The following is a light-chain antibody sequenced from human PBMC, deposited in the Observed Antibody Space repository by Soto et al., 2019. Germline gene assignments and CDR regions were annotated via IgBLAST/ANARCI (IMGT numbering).Light chain of an antibody. CDR1: SSNIGAGYD. Sequence: QSVLTQPPSVSGAPGQRVTISYTGSSSNIGAGYDVHWYQQLPGAAPKLLIYGDTNRPSGVPDRFSGSKSGTSASLAITGLQAEDEADYYCQSYDSALNVYVVFGGGTKVTVL. CDR3: QSYDSALNVYVV. J-gene: IGLJ3*02. V-gene: IGLV1-40*01. CDR2: GDT.